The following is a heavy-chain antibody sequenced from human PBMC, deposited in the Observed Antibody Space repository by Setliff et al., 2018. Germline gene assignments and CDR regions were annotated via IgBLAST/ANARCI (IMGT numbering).Heavy chain of an antibody. Sequence: GASVKVSCKASGDPFNAYGVSWVRQAPGQGLEWMGAIIPVLGMTDYAQKFQGRLTITADQSTTTVYMEPSSLRLDDTALYYCARMSGFLYMDVWGKGATVTVSS. CDR2: IIPVLGMT. J-gene: IGHJ6*03. V-gene: IGHV1-69*10. CDR1: GDPFNAYG. D-gene: IGHD3-3*01. CDR3: ARMSGFLYMDV.